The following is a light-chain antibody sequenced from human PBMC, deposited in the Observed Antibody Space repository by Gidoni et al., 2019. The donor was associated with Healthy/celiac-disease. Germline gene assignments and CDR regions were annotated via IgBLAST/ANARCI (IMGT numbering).Light chain of an antibody. CDR3: QSYDSSLSGSGYV. J-gene: IGLJ1*01. CDR2: GNS. CDR1: SSNIGAGYD. V-gene: IGLV1-40*01. Sequence: SVLTQPHSVHGATGQRGTIPCIGSSSNIGAGYDVHWDQQHPGTAPKLLIYGNSNRPSGVPDRFSGSKSGTSAALAITGLQAEDEADYCCQSYDSSLSGSGYVFGTGTKVTVL.